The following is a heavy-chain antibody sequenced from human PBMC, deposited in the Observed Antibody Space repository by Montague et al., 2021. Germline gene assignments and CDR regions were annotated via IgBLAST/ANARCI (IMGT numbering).Heavy chain of an antibody. D-gene: IGHD3-10*01. J-gene: IGHJ4*02. CDR2: VRHIGST. CDR3: ASDRGPFDY. Sequence: SETLSLTCGVYGGSLSAYYWTWIRQSPEKGLEWIGEVRHIGSTNYNPSLKSRVTMSVDKSKNQFSLKLRSVTAADTAVYYCASDRGPFDYWGQGTVVTVS. CDR1: GGSLSAYY. V-gene: IGHV4-34*01.